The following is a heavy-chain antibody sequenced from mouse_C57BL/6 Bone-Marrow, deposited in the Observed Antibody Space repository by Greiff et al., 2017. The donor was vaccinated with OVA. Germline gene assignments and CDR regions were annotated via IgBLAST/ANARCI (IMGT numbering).Heavy chain of an antibody. J-gene: IGHJ1*03. D-gene: IGHD1-1*01. CDR1: GYTFTSYW. CDR3: ARHPITTVVADRYFDV. CDR2: IDPNSGGT. Sequence: VQLQQPGAELVKPGASVKLSCKASGYTFTSYWMHWVKQRPGRGLEWIGRIDPNSGGTKYNEKFKSKATLTVDKPSSTAYMQLSSLTSEDSAVYYFARHPITTVVADRYFDVWGTGTTVTVSS. V-gene: IGHV1-72*01.